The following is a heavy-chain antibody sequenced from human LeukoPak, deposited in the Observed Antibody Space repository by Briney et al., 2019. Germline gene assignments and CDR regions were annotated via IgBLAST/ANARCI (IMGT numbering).Heavy chain of an antibody. CDR2: IYYSGST. J-gene: IGHJ4*02. CDR1: GGSISSYY. V-gene: IGHV4-59*01. D-gene: IGHD4-11*01. CDR3: ARIDYSNFDY. Sequence: SETLSLTCTVSGGSISSYYWSWIRQPPGKGLAWIGYIYYSGSTNYNPSLKSRVTISVDTSKNQFSLKLSSVTAADTAVYYCARIDYSNFDYWGQGTLVTVSS.